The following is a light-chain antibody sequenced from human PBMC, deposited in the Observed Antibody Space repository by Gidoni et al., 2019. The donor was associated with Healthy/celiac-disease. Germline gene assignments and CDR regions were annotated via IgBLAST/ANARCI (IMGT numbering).Light chain of an antibody. CDR1: QDINSW. V-gene: IGKV1-12*01. CDR3: QQADSLPLT. Sequence: DIQLTQSPSSVSASVGDRVTITCRASQDINSWLAWYQQKPGKAPKLLISVASTLQSGVPSRFSGSGSGTDFTLTISSLQPEDFATYYCQQADSLPLTFGGGTKVEIK. CDR2: VAS. J-gene: IGKJ4*01.